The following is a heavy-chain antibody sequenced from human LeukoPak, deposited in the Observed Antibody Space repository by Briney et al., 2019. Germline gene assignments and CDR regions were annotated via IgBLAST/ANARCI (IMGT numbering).Heavy chain of an antibody. V-gene: IGHV3-33*01. CDR2: IWYDGSNK. D-gene: IGHD1-26*01. Sequence: GGSLRLSCAASGFTFSSYGMHWVRQAPGKGLEWVAVIWYDGSNKYYADSVKGRFTVSRDNAKNTLYLQMDSLRAEDTAVYYCATDRNSGKYYDYWGQGTLVTVSS. CDR3: ATDRNSGKYYDY. CDR1: GFTFSSYG. J-gene: IGHJ4*02.